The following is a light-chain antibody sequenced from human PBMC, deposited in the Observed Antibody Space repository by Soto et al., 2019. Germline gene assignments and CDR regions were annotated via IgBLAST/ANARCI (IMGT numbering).Light chain of an antibody. Sequence: QSALTQLPSVSGSPGQSVTISCTGTSSDVGGYKYVSWYQQHPGKAPKVMIYEVSERPSGVPDRFSGSKSGNTASLTVSGLQAEDEADYYCSSYAGSKDYVFGTGTKLTVL. CDR2: EVS. CDR1: SSDVGGYKY. V-gene: IGLV2-8*01. J-gene: IGLJ1*01. CDR3: SSYAGSKDYV.